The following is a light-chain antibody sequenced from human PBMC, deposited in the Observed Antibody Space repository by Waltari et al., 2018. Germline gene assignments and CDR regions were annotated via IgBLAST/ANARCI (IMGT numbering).Light chain of an antibody. CDR2: DVN. Sequence: QSALTQPPSASGSPGQSVTISCTGTSRAIGGSNFVPWYQQPPGKAPRFLIYDVNKRPSGVSDRFSGSKSGNTASLTVSGLQPDDEATYYCSAFAGSNNFGVFGGGTKLTVL. J-gene: IGLJ3*02. CDR1: SRAIGGSNF. V-gene: IGLV2-8*01. CDR3: SAFAGSNNFGV.